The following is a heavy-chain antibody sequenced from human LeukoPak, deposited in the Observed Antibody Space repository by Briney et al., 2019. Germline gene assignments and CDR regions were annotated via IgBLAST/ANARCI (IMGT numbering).Heavy chain of an antibody. CDR2: ISSSSSTI. D-gene: IGHD6-6*01. CDR3: ARDRGISSFDP. Sequence: GGSLRLSCAASRFTFSSYSMNWVRQAPGKGLEWVSYISSSSSTIYYADSVKGRFTISRDNAKNSLYLQMNSLRAEDTAVYYCARDRGISSFDPWGQGTLVTVSS. V-gene: IGHV3-48*04. CDR1: RFTFSSYS. J-gene: IGHJ5*02.